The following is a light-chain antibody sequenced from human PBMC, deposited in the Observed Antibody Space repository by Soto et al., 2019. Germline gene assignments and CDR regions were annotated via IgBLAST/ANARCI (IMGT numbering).Light chain of an antibody. CDR2: EVS. CDR1: SSDVGGYNY. V-gene: IGLV2-8*01. Sequence: QSALTQPPSASGSPGQSVTISCTGTSSDVGGYNYVSWYQQHPGKAPKLMIYEVSKRPSGVPDRFSGSKSGNTASLTVSGHQAREGVVYYARSYAGPNNRVFGPGTNPTAL. J-gene: IGLJ1*01. CDR3: RSYAGPNNRV.